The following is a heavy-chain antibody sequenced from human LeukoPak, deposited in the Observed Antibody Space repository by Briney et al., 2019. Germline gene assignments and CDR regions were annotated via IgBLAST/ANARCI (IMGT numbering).Heavy chain of an antibody. CDR2: TYYRSKWYN. D-gene: IGHD2-15*01. CDR3: ARAVLGYCSGGSCYPLDP. CDR1: GDSVSSNSAA. J-gene: IGHJ5*02. Sequence: SQTLSLTCAISGDSVSSNSAAWNWIRQSPSRGLEWLGRTYYRSKWYNDYAVSVKSRITINPDTFKNQFSLQLNSVTPEDTAVYYCARAVLGYCSGGSCYPLDPWGQGTLVTVSS. V-gene: IGHV6-1*01.